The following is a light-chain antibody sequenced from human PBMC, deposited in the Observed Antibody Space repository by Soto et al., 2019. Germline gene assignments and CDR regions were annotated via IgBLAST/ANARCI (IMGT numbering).Light chain of an antibody. V-gene: IGKV1-5*03. J-gene: IGKJ1*01. CDR2: KAS. CDR3: QHYNSYSEA. Sequence: TTQSPSTLSASVGDRDTIPCRASQTISSWLAWYQQKPGKAPKLLIYKASTLKSGVPSRFSGSGSGTEFTLTISSLQPDDFATYYCQHYNSYSEAFGQGTKVDI. CDR1: QTISSW.